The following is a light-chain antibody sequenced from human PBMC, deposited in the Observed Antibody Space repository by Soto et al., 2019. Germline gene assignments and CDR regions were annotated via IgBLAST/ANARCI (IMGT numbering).Light chain of an antibody. Sequence: QSVLTQPPSASGALGQSVTISCTGTSSDVGGYNYVSWHQQHPGKAPKVMIYEITKRPPGVPDRFSGSKSGNTASLAVSGLQAEYEADYYCSSLAGGGKRLVLGGGTKLTVL. CDR3: SSLAGGGKRLV. CDR2: EIT. J-gene: IGLJ2*01. CDR1: SSDVGGYNY. V-gene: IGLV2-8*01.